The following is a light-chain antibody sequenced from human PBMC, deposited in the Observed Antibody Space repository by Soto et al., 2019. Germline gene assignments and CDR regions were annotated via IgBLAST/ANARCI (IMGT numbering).Light chain of an antibody. CDR1: QSVSSTF. CDR2: GAS. Sequence: EIVLTQSPGSLSLSPGERATLSCRASQSVSSTFFAWYQQRPGQAPRLLMYGASSRDTGIPERFSGSGSGTDFTLTISILELEDCAVYYCQQFDSSVTFGQGTKVEIK. CDR3: QQFDSSVT. J-gene: IGKJ1*01. V-gene: IGKV3-20*01.